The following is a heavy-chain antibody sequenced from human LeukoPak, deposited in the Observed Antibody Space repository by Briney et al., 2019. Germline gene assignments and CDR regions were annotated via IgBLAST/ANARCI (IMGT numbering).Heavy chain of an antibody. CDR3: ARDRRWYSSGWYGIDY. D-gene: IGHD6-19*01. CDR2: INSDGSST. V-gene: IGHV3-74*01. Sequence: GGSLRLSCAASGFTFTSYSMNWVRQAPGKGLVWVSRINSDGSSTSYADSVKGRFTISRGNAKNTLYLQMNSLRAEDTAVYYCARDRRWYSSGWYGIDYWGQGTLVTVSS. J-gene: IGHJ4*02. CDR1: GFTFTSYS.